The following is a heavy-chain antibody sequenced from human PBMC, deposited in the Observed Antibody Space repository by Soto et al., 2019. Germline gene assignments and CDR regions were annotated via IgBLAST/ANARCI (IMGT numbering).Heavy chain of an antibody. Sequence: ASLKVSCKASGGTFSSYTISWVRQAPGQGLEWMGRIIPILGIANYAQKFQGRVTITADDSRNTLFLRMDNLRDEDTAVYYCARSSQYCSTGSCFPGAFDVWGHGTMVTVSS. D-gene: IGHD2-15*01. CDR3: ARSSQYCSTGSCFPGAFDV. J-gene: IGHJ3*01. CDR2: IIPILGIA. CDR1: GGTFSSYT. V-gene: IGHV1-69*02.